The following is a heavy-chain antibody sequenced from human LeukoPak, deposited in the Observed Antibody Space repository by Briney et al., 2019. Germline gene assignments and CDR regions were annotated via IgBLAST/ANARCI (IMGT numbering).Heavy chain of an antibody. J-gene: IGHJ3*02. Sequence: ASVKVSCKASGYTFTGYYMHWVRQAPGQGLEWMGWINPNSGGTNYAQKFQGRITMTRDTSISTAYMELSRLTSDDTAVYYCARYYDMGNDGFDIWGQGTMVPVSS. D-gene: IGHD3-16*01. CDR2: INPNSGGT. V-gene: IGHV1-2*02. CDR3: ARYYDMGNDGFDI. CDR1: GYTFTGYY.